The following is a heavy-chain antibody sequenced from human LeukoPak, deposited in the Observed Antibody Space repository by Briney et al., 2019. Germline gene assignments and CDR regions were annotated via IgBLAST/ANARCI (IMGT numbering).Heavy chain of an antibody. Sequence: SETLSLTCNVSGGSINSYHWSWIRQPPGKGLEWIGYIYYSGSSNYNPSLKSRVTISVDTSKNQFSLKLSSVTAADTAVYYCARAPSYYGSGSYYYYWGQGTLVTVSS. CDR1: GGSINSYH. V-gene: IGHV4-59*12. CDR2: IYYSGSS. J-gene: IGHJ4*02. D-gene: IGHD3-10*01. CDR3: ARAPSYYGSGSYYYY.